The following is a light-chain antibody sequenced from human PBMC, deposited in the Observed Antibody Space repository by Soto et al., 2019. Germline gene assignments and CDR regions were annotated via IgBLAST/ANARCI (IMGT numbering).Light chain of an antibody. J-gene: IGLJ1*01. CDR1: SSDVGGYNS. CDR3: SSYTTSSTYV. V-gene: IGLV2-14*03. Sequence: QSVLTQPASVSGSPGQSITISCTGTSSDVGGYNSVSWYQHHPGKAPKLMIYNVSNRPSGVSNRFSGSKSGNTASLTISGLQAEDEADYYCSSYTTSSTYVFGKGTKVTVL. CDR2: NVS.